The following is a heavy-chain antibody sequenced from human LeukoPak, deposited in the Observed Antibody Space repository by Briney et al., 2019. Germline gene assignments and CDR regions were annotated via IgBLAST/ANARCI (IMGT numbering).Heavy chain of an antibody. D-gene: IGHD2-15*01. CDR3: ARTTRYCSGGSCYGAVENFDY. Sequence: SETLSLTCTVSDGSISTFYWSWIRQPPGKGLEWIGYIYYNGSTKYNPSLKSRVTISVDTSKNQFSLKVTSVTAADTAVYYCARTTRYCSGGSCYGAVENFDYWGQGTLVTVSS. J-gene: IGHJ4*02. V-gene: IGHV4-59*01. CDR1: DGSISTFY. CDR2: IYYNGST.